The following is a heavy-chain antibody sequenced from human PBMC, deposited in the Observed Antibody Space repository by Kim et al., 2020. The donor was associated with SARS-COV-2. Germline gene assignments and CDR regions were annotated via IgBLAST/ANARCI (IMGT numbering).Heavy chain of an antibody. CDR1: GGSISSSSYY. D-gene: IGHD2-15*01. CDR3: ARHLGYCTGVSCSNFYSYAMDV. CDR2: VYYSGST. V-gene: IGHV4-39*01. Sequence: SETLSLTCTVSGGSISSSSYYWGWIRQPPGKGLEWIGSVYYSGSTYYTPSLKSRVTISLDTSNNQFSLKLTSVTAADMAVYYCARHLGYCTGVSCSNFYSYAMDVWGQGTTVTVSS. J-gene: IGHJ6*02.